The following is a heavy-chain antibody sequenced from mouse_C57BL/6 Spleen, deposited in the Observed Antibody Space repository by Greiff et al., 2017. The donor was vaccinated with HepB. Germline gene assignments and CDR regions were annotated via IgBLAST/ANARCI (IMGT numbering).Heavy chain of an antibody. CDR3: ARRGYGNYGLDY. D-gene: IGHD2-1*01. V-gene: IGHV1-52*01. CDR2: IDPSDSET. Sequence: QVQLKQPGAELVRPGSSVKLSCKASGYTFTSYWMHWVKQRPIQGLEWIGNIDPSDSETHYNQKFKDKATLTVDKSSSTAYMQLSSLTSEDSAVYYCARRGYGNYGLDYWGQGTTLTVSS. CDR1: GYTFTSYW. J-gene: IGHJ2*01.